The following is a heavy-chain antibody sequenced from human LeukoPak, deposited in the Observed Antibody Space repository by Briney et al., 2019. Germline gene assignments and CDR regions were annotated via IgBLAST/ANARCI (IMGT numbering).Heavy chain of an antibody. CDR2: INSDGTTT. CDR3: AKPRSYSWFGDLYNPPSDY. Sequence: GGSLRLSCAASGFTFSSYWMHWVRQAPGKGLVWVSRINSDGTTTSYADSVKGRFTISRDNAKNTLSLQMNSLRAEDTAVYYCAKPRSYSWFGDLYNPPSDYWGQGTLVTVSS. J-gene: IGHJ4*02. V-gene: IGHV3-74*01. D-gene: IGHD3-10*01. CDR1: GFTFSSYW.